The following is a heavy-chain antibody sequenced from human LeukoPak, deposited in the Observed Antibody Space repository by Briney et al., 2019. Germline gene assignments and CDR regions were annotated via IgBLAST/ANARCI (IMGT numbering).Heavy chain of an antibody. CDR3: AVWRWLHPGGFDY. D-gene: IGHD5-24*01. Sequence: ASVKVSCKASGYTFTSYGISWVRQAPGQGLEWMGWISAYNGNTNYAQKLQGRVTMTTDTSTSTAYRELRSLRSDDTAVYYCAVWRWLHPGGFDYWGQGTLVTVSS. V-gene: IGHV1-18*01. CDR1: GYTFTSYG. J-gene: IGHJ4*02. CDR2: ISAYNGNT.